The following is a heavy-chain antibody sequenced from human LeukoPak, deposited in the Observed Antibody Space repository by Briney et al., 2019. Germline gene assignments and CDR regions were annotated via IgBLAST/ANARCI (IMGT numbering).Heavy chain of an antibody. CDR3: ARRGDV. Sequence: TSETLSLTCTVSGGSISSGSYYWSWIRQPAGKGLEWIGRIYTSGSTNYNPSLKSRVTISIDMSNSQFSLKLTSVTAADTAVYYCARRGDVWGKGTTVTVSS. J-gene: IGHJ6*04. V-gene: IGHV4-61*02. D-gene: IGHD3-10*01. CDR2: IYTSGST. CDR1: GGSISSGSYY.